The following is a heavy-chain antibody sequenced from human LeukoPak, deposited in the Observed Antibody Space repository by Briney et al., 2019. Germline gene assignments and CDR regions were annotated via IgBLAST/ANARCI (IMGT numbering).Heavy chain of an antibody. CDR3: ARDNGGAYYFDSSAYYHNDAFDI. V-gene: IGHV1-18*01. CDR1: GYTFTSYG. J-gene: IGHJ3*02. Sequence: ASVKVSCKASGYTFTSYGISWVRQAPGQGLEWMGWISAYNGNTNDAQKLQCRVTMTTDISTSTAYMELRSLRSDDTAVYYCARDNGGAYYFDSSAYYHNDAFDIWGQGTMVTVSS. D-gene: IGHD3-22*01. CDR2: ISAYNGNT.